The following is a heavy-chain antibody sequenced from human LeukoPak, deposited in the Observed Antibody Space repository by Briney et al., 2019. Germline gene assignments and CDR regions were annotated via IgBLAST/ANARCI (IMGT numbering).Heavy chain of an antibody. CDR2: ISYTGST. V-gene: IGHV4-39*07. J-gene: IGHJ3*02. D-gene: IGHD3-16*02. Sequence: PSETLSLTCSVSGGSISSSSFYWGWIRQPPGKGLEWIGSISYTGSTYYNPSLKSRVTISVDTSKNQFSLKLSSVTAADTAVYYCARASVQYDYVWGSYRNDAFDIWGQGTMVTVSS. CDR3: ARASVQYDYVWGSYRNDAFDI. CDR1: GGSISSSSFY.